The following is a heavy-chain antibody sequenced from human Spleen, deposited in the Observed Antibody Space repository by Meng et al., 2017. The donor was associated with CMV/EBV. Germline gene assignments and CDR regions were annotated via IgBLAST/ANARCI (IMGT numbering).Heavy chain of an antibody. V-gene: IGHV3-15*01. D-gene: IGHD3-22*01. Sequence: GESLKISCGGSGFSFSTAWMSWVRQSPGKGLEWIGRIKSKISGGAIDCAESVRDRFTIGRDDSKTTLYLEMTGLKTEDTAMYYCVIDDYYNLSGHYYDAFDVWGRGTMVTVSS. J-gene: IGHJ3*01. CDR3: VIDDYYNLSGHYYDAFDV. CDR1: GFSFSTAW. CDR2: IKSKISGGAI.